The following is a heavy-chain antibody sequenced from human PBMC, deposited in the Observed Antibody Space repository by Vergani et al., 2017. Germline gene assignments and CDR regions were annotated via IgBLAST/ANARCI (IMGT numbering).Heavy chain of an antibody. Sequence: EVQLVESGGGLVQPGRSLRLSCTASGFTFGDYAMSWFRQAPGKGLEWVGFIRSKAYGGKTEYAASVKGRFTISRDDSKSTAYLKMNSRKTEDTAVYYCTRGLGVGGYSGYDYYYGMDVWGQGTTVTVSS. CDR3: TRGLGVGGYSGYDYYYGMDV. CDR1: GFTFGDYA. CDR2: IRSKAYGGKT. J-gene: IGHJ6*02. V-gene: IGHV3-49*03. D-gene: IGHD5-12*01.